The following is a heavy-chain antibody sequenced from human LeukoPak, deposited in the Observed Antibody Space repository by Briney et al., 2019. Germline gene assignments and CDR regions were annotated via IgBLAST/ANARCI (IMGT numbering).Heavy chain of an antibody. V-gene: IGHV3-11*01. D-gene: IGHD2-15*01. CDR1: GFTFSDYY. CDR3: ATSVGSSGEVAPSDAFDI. J-gene: IGHJ3*02. Sequence: PGGSLRLSCAASGFTFSDYYMSWIRQAPGKGLEWVSYISSSGSTIYYADSVKGRFTISRDNAKNSLYLQMNSLRAEDTAVYYCATSVGSSGEVAPSDAFDIWGQGTMVTVSS. CDR2: ISSSGSTI.